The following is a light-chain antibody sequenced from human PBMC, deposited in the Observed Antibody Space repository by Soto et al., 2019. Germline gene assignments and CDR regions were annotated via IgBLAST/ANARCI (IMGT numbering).Light chain of an antibody. CDR1: SSNIGNNA. CDR2: YDD. CDR3: QSWDDSLKGVV. Sequence: QSVLTQPPSVSEAPRQRVTISCSGSSSNIGNNAVNWYQQLPGKAPKLLIYYDDLVPSGVSDRFSGSKSGTSASLAISGLQSEAEAHYYCQSWDDSLKGVVFGGGTKRTVL. J-gene: IGLJ2*01. V-gene: IGLV1-36*01.